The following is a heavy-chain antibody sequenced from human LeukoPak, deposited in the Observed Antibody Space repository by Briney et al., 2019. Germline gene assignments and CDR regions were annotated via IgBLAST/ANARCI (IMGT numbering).Heavy chain of an antibody. Sequence: KPSETLSLTCAVYGGSFSGYYWSWIRQPPGKGLEWIGEINHSGSTNYNPSLKSRVTISVDTSKNQFSLKLSSVTAADTAVYYCASPSYDSSGYYYLNWFDPWGQGTLVTVSS. CDR3: ASPSYDSSGYYYLNWFDP. CDR1: GGSFSGYY. CDR2: INHSGST. D-gene: IGHD3-22*01. J-gene: IGHJ5*02. V-gene: IGHV4-34*01.